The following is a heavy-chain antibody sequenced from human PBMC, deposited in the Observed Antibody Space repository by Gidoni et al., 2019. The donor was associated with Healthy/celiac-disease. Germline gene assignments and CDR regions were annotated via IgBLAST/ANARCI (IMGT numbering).Heavy chain of an antibody. Sequence: EVQLLESGGGLVQPGGSLRRSCAASGFHFSSSALSWVRPAPGKGLEWVSAISGSGGSTYYADSVKGRFTISRDNSKNTLYLQMNSLRAEDTAVYYCAKDGGKRRTMIVVVTRFDYWGQGTLVTVSS. CDR1: GFHFSSSA. J-gene: IGHJ4*02. CDR3: AKDGGKRRTMIVVVTRFDY. V-gene: IGHV3-23*01. CDR2: ISGSGGST. D-gene: IGHD3-22*01.